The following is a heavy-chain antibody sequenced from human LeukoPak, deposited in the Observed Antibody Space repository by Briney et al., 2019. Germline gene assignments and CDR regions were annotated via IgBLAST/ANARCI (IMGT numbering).Heavy chain of an antibody. CDR3: ARDGREYYDILTGPYYMDV. J-gene: IGHJ6*03. CDR2: ISAYNGNT. Sequence: ASVKVSCKASGYTFTSYGISWVRQAPGQALEWMGWISAYNGNTNYAQKLQGRVTMTTDTSTSTAYMELRSLRSDDTAVYYCARDGREYYDILTGPYYMDVWGKGTTVTISS. CDR1: GYTFTSYG. D-gene: IGHD3-9*01. V-gene: IGHV1-18*01.